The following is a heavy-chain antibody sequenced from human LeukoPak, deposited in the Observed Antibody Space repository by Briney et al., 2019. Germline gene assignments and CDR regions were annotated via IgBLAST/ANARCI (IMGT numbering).Heavy chain of an antibody. D-gene: IGHD2-15*01. CDR1: GFTFSSYG. CDR3: AKGGGYCSGGSCYDGYYFDY. CDR2: ISYDGSNK. J-gene: IGHJ4*02. V-gene: IGHV3-30*18. Sequence: GGSLRLSCAASGFTFSSYGMHWVRQAPGKGLEWVAVISYDGSNKYYADSVKGRFTISRDNSKNTLYLQMNSLRAEDTAVYYCAKGGGYCSGGSCYDGYYFDYWGQGTLVTVSS.